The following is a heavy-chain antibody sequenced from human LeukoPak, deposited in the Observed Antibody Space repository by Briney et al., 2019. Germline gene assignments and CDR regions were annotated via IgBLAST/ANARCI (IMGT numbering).Heavy chain of an antibody. CDR1: GFSFNNYA. CDR2: VSGSGRNT. CDR3: AKDTLSGTYYGYFDS. J-gene: IGHJ4*02. V-gene: IGHV3-23*01. Sequence: GGSLRLSCAVSGFSFNNYAMSWVRQAPGKGLEWVSAVSGSGRNTYYADSVKGRFTISRDNSKNTLYLQMNSLRAEDTAGYYCAKDTLSGTYYGYFDSWGQGTLVTVSS. D-gene: IGHD1-26*01.